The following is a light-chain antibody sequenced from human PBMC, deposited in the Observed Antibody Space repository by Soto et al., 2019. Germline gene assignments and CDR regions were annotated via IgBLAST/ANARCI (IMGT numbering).Light chain of an antibody. J-gene: IGLJ2*01. CDR3: SLYAGTNSVV. CDR2: EVS. Sequence: QSALTQPPSASGSPGQSVAISCTGTNSDIGAYKFVSWYQQHPGKAPKLIIYEVSIRPSGVPDRFSGSTSGNTASLTVSGLLAEDEADYYCSLYAGTNSVVFGGGTKLTVL. V-gene: IGLV2-8*01. CDR1: NSDIGAYKF.